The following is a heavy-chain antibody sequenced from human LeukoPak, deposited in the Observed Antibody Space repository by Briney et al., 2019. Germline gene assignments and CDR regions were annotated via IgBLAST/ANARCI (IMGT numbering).Heavy chain of an antibody. V-gene: IGHV1-18*01. CDR2: ISSSTGNT. CDR1: GYNFNTYG. D-gene: IGHD2-2*01. Sequence: ASVNVTFNSTGYNFNTYGNGRVRLAPGQGLEWMGWISSSTGNTKYAQKLQDRVTMTTDTSTSTAYLYLRNLRSDDTAVYYCVRLSLGYRSCTSCLDWGQGTLVTVSS. J-gene: IGHJ4*02. CDR3: VRLSLGYRSCTSCLD.